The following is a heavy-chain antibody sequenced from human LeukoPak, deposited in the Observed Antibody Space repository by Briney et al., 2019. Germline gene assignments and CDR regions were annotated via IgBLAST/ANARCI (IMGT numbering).Heavy chain of an antibody. D-gene: IGHD5-18*01. V-gene: IGHV1-18*01. CDR3: ARARGYSYGYSDY. J-gene: IGHJ4*02. CDR2: ISASNANT. CDR1: GYTFNSYG. Sequence: ASVKVSCKASGYTFNSYGINWVRPAPGQGLEWMGWISASNANTDYAQRFQGRVTMTTDTSTTTAYMELTSLRSDDTAVYYCARARGYSYGYSDYWGQGTLVTVSS.